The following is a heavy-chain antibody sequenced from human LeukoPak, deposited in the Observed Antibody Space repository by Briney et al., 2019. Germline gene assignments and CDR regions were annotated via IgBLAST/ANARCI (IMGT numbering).Heavy chain of an antibody. D-gene: IGHD3-10*01. CDR2: IRYDGSNK. J-gene: IGHJ5*02. CDR3: ARMDNYYGSGRGNWFDP. Sequence: PGGSLRLSCAASGFTFSSYGMHWVRQAPGKGLEWVAFIRYDGSNKYYADSVKGRFTISRDNSKNTLYLQMNSLRAEDTAVYYCARMDNYYGSGRGNWFDPWGQGTLVTVSS. CDR1: GFTFSSYG. V-gene: IGHV3-30*02.